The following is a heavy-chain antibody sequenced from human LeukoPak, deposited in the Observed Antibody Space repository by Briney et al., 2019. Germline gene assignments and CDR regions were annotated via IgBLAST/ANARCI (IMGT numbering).Heavy chain of an antibody. J-gene: IGHJ5*02. CDR2: IYHSGNT. D-gene: IGHD3-22*01. CDR3: ARPYYYDSRIDP. V-gene: IGHV4-38-2*02. CDR1: GYSISSGYY. Sequence: SETLSLTCTVSGYSISSGYYWGWIRQPPGKGLEWIGNIYHSGNTYYNPSLKSRVTISVDTSKNQFSLKLSSVTAADTAVYYCARPYYYDSRIDPWGQGILVTVSS.